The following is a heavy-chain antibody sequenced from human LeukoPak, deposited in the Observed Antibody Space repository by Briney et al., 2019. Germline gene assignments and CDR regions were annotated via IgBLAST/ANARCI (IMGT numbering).Heavy chain of an antibody. D-gene: IGHD2-8*01. CDR3: ARSQSGVFDV. CDR1: GFTFSSYW. V-gene: IGHV3-74*01. Sequence: GGSLRLSCAASGFTFSSYWMHWVRQAPGKGLVWVSRLNGDGTNIIYADFVKGRFTISRDNAENTLYLQMNSLRAEDTALYYCARSQSGVFDVWGQGTMVTVSS. CDR2: LNGDGTNI. J-gene: IGHJ3*01.